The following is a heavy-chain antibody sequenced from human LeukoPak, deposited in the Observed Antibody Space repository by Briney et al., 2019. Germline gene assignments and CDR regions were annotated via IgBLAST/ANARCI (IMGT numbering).Heavy chain of an antibody. Sequence: GGSLRLSCAASGFTFSSYEMNWVRQAPGKGLEWVSYISSSGSTIYYADSVKGRFTISRDNAKNSLYLQMYSLRAEDTAVYYCARGDDAFDIWGQGTMVTVSS. CDR1: GFTFSSYE. CDR2: ISSSGSTI. CDR3: ARGDDAFDI. J-gene: IGHJ3*02. V-gene: IGHV3-48*03.